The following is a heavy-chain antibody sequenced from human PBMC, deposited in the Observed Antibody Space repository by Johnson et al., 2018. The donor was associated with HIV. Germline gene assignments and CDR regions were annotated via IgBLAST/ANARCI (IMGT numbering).Heavy chain of an antibody. CDR2: IWYDGSNK. V-gene: IGHV3-33*06. Sequence: QVQLVESGGGVVQPGRSLRLSCAASGFTFSSYGMHWVRQAPGKGLEWVAVIWYDGSNKYYADYVKGRFTISRDNSKKTLYLQMESLRVEETAIYYCAKAWELLGRRAALDIWGQGTMVTVSS. D-gene: IGHD1-26*01. CDR3: AKAWELLGRRAALDI. CDR1: GFTFSSYG. J-gene: IGHJ3*02.